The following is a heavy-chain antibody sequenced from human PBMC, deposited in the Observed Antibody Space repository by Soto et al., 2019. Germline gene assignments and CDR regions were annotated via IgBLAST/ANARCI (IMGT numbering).Heavy chain of an antibody. CDR1: GGTFSNYA. V-gene: IGHV1-69*13. Sequence: SVKVSCKASGGTFSNYAIGWVRRAPGQGLEWMGGIILPFGTANYAQKFQGRVTITADESMTTAYMELSGLRSEDTAVYYCVRGPDYEGYCDPWGQGTLVTVSS. J-gene: IGHJ5*02. CDR2: IILPFGTA. D-gene: IGHD2-15*01. CDR3: VRGPDYEGYCDP.